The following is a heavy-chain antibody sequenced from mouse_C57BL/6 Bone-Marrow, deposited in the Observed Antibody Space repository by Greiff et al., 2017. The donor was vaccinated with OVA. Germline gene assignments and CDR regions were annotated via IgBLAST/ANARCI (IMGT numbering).Heavy chain of an antibody. CDR3: ANHYYGSSYVGYFDV. D-gene: IGHD1-1*01. CDR1: GYTFTSYG. V-gene: IGHV1-81*01. CDR2: IYPRSGNT. Sequence: QVQLQQSGAELARPGASVKLSCKASGYTFTSYGISWVKQRTGQGLEWIGEIYPRSGNTYYNEKFKGKATLTADKSSSTAYMELRSLTSEDSAVYVCANHYYGSSYVGYFDVWGTGTTVTVSS. J-gene: IGHJ1*03.